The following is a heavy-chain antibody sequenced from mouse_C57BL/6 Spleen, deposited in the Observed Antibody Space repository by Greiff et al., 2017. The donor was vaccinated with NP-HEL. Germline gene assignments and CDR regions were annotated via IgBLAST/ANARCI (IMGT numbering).Heavy chain of an antibody. D-gene: IGHD1-1*01. CDR1: GFTFSDYY. V-gene: IGHV5-16*01. J-gene: IGHJ1*03. CDR3: ARDTATRYYGSSYWYFDV. CDR2: INYDGSST. Sequence: EVQLVESEGGLVQPGSSMKLSCTASGFTFSDYYMAWVRQVPEKGLEWVANINYDGSSTYYLDSLKSRFIISRDNAKNILYLQMSSLKSEDTATYYCARDTATRYYGSSYWYFDVWGTGTTVTVSS.